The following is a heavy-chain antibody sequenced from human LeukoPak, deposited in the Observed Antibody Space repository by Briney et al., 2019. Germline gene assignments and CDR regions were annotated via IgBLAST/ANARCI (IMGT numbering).Heavy chain of an antibody. J-gene: IGHJ4*02. Sequence: SETLSLTCAVYGGSFSGYYWSWIRQPPGKGLEWIGEINHSGSTNYNPSLKSRVTISVDTSKNQFSLKLSSMTAADTAVYYCARGRGSSGYYYVAPKYFDYWGQGTLVTVSS. CDR2: INHSGST. CDR1: GGSFSGYY. V-gene: IGHV4-34*01. D-gene: IGHD3-22*01. CDR3: ARGRGSSGYYYVAPKYFDY.